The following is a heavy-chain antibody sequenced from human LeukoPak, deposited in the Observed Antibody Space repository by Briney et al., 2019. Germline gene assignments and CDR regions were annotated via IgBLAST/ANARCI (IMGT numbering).Heavy chain of an antibody. CDR1: GFTFSSYW. V-gene: IGHV3-7*01. CDR2: IKQDGSEK. Sequence: GGSLRLSCAASGFTFSSYWMSWVRQAPGKGLEWVANIKQDGSEKYYVDSVKGRFTISRDNAKNSVYLHMNSLRAEDTAVYYCARDGSDSTGYYYALWGQGTLDTVSS. J-gene: IGHJ4*02. D-gene: IGHD3-22*01. CDR3: ARDGSDSTGYYYAL.